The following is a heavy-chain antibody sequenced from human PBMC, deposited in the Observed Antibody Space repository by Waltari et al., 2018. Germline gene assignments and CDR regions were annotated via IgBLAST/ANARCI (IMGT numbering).Heavy chain of an antibody. V-gene: IGHV4-39*01. CDR2: IYDSGTT. CDR1: GGSISSSTLL. D-gene: IGHD3-16*01. Sequence: QLQLQESGPGLVKPSETLSLTCTVPGGSISSSTLLWGWIRPPLGKGLEWIGSIYDSGTTYYNPSLKSRVTISVDTSKNQFSLKVNSVTAADTAVYYCATHPPSQLGVVLNWFDPWGQGILVTVSS. J-gene: IGHJ5*02. CDR3: ATHPPSQLGVVLNWFDP.